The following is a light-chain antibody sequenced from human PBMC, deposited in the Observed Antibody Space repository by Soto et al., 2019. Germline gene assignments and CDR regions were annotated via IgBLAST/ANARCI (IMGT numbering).Light chain of an antibody. CDR1: QTVRSNY. J-gene: IGKJ4*01. V-gene: IGKV3-20*01. CDR3: QQYLSSPLT. CDR2: GAS. Sequence: EIVLTQSPGTLSLSPGETATLSCRASQTVRSNYLAWYQHKIGQAPRLLMYGASSRATGIPDRFTGSGSGTDFTLTIRRLEPEDFAVYFCQQYLSSPLTFGGGTKVEIK.